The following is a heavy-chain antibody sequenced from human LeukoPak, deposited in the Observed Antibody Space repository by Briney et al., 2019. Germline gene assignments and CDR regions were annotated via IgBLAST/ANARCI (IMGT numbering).Heavy chain of an antibody. CDR1: GYTFTSYY. CDR3: ARALVTTNDAFDI. V-gene: IGHV1-46*03. Sequence: ASVKVSCKASGYTFTSYYMHWVRQAPGQGLEWMGIINPSGGRTSYAQKFQGRVTMTRDTSTSTVYMELSSLRSEDTAVYYCARALVTTNDAFDIWGQGTMVTVSS. D-gene: IGHD2-21*02. J-gene: IGHJ3*02. CDR2: INPSGGRT.